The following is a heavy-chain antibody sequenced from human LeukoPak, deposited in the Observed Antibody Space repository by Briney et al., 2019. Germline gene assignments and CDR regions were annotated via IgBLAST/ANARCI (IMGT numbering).Heavy chain of an antibody. J-gene: IGHJ6*03. CDR1: GFIFGSYA. CDR2: ISWNSGSI. D-gene: IGHD3-3*01. Sequence: GGSLRLSCAASGFIFGSYAMHWVRQAPGKGLEWVSGISWNSGSIGYADSVKGRFTISRDNAKNSLYLQMNSLRAEDTALYYCAKASKDFWSGYPPNYYYYYYMDVWGKGTTVTVSS. V-gene: IGHV3-9*01. CDR3: AKASKDFWSGYPPNYYYYYYMDV.